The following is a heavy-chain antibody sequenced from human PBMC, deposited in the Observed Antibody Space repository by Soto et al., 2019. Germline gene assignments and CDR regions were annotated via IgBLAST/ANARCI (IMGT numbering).Heavy chain of an antibody. CDR1: GGSISSGGYY. D-gene: IGHD5-12*01. CDR2: IYYSGIT. V-gene: IGHV4-31*03. CDR3: ARGGDVVAKKYYLDY. Sequence: SETLSLTCTVSGGSISSGGYYWTWIRQHPEKGREWIAYIYYSGITYYNPSLRSRLTISVDLSKYQCSLNLTSVTAADTAVYYCARGGDVVAKKYYLDYWGQGALVTVSS. J-gene: IGHJ4*02.